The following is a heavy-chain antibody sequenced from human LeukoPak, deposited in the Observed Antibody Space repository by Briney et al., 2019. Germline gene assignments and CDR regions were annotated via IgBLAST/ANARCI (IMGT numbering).Heavy chain of an antibody. D-gene: IGHD6-13*01. J-gene: IGHJ5*02. CDR3: ARGQQLHFTLNLFDP. Sequence: GASVKVSCKASGYTFTSYDINWVRQATGQGLEWMGWMNPNSGNTGYAQKFQGRVTMTRNTSISTAYMELSRLRFEDTAVYYCARGQQLHFTLNLFDPWGQGTLVTVSS. CDR2: MNPNSGNT. V-gene: IGHV1-8*01. CDR1: GYTFTSYD.